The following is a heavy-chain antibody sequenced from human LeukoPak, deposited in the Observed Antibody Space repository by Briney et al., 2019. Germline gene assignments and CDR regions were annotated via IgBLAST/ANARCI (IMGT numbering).Heavy chain of an antibody. Sequence: GGSLRLSCAASGFTFSDYYMSWVRQAPGKGLEWVSAISGSGGSTYYADSVKGRFTISRDNSKNTLYLQMNSLRAEDTAVYYCAKGGGLVPYYYYYMDVWGKGTSVTVSS. CDR3: AKGGGLVPYYYYYMDV. CDR1: GFTFSDYY. J-gene: IGHJ6*03. V-gene: IGHV3-23*01. CDR2: ISGSGGST. D-gene: IGHD6-19*01.